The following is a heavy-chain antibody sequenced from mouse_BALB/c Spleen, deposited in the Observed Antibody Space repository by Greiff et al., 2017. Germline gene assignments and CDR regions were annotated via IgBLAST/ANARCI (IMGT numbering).Heavy chain of an antibody. CDR1: GFNIKDTY. CDR2: IDPANGNT. D-gene: IGHD2-14*01. J-gene: IGHJ2*01. V-gene: IGHV14-3*02. Sequence: EVQLQQSGAELVKPGASVKLSCTASGFNIKDTYMHWVKQRPEQGLEWIGRIDPANGNTKYDPKFQGKATITADTSSNTAYLQLSSLTSEDTAVYYCARLGLGYDVYFDYWGQGTTLTVSS. CDR3: ARLGLGYDVYFDY.